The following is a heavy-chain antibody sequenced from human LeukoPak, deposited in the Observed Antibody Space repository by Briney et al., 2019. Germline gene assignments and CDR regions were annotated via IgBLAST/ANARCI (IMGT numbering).Heavy chain of an antibody. CDR3: ARGYHSSSWHPPTIDY. CDR1: GFTFSSYE. J-gene: IGHJ4*02. D-gene: IGHD6-13*01. Sequence: GGSLRLSCAASGFTFSSYEMNWVRQAPGKGLEWVSYISSSGSYIYYADSVKGRFTISRDNAKNSLYLQMNSLRAEDTAVYYCARGYHSSSWHPPTIDYWGQGTLVTVSS. V-gene: IGHV3-48*03. CDR2: ISSSGSYI.